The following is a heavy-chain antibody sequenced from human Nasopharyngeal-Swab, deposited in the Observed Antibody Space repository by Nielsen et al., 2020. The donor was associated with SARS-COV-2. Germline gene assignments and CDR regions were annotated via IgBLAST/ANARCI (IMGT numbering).Heavy chain of an antibody. CDR3: ARSIAVATGLPGH. CDR1: GFTFSDYY. Sequence: GGSLRLSCAASGFTFSDYYMSWFRQAPGKGLEWVSYISSSGTSTHYADSVKGRFTISRDNAKNSLYPQMNSLRAEDTAVYFCARSIAVATGLPGHWGHGTLVTVSS. CDR2: ISSSGTST. J-gene: IGHJ4*01. V-gene: IGHV3-11*04. D-gene: IGHD6-19*01.